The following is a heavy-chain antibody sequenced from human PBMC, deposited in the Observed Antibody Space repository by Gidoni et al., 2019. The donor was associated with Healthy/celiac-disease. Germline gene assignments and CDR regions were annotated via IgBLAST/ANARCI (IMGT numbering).Heavy chain of an antibody. CDR2: ISGSGGST. J-gene: IGHJ4*02. CDR3: AKDLSYYDSSGFDY. Sequence: EVQLLESGGGLVQHGGSLRLSCAASGFTFSSYAMSWVRQAPGKGLDWVSAISGSGGSTYYADSVKGRFTISRDNSKNTLYLQMNSLRAEDTAVYYCAKDLSYYDSSGFDYWGQGTLVTVSS. V-gene: IGHV3-23*01. CDR1: GFTFSSYA. D-gene: IGHD3-22*01.